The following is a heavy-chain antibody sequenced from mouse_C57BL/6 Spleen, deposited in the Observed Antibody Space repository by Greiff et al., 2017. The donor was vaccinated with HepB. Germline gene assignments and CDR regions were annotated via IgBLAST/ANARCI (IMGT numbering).Heavy chain of an antibody. Sequence: VQLQQSGAELVKPGASVKLSCKASGYTFTSYWMHWVKQRPGQGLEWIGMIHPNSGSTNYNEKFKSKATLTVDKSSSTAYMQLSSLTSEDSAVYYCARGGGTGDVDYWGQGTTLTVSS. CDR3: ARGGGTGDVDY. CDR2: IHPNSGST. V-gene: IGHV1-64*01. D-gene: IGHD4-1*01. CDR1: GYTFTSYW. J-gene: IGHJ2*01.